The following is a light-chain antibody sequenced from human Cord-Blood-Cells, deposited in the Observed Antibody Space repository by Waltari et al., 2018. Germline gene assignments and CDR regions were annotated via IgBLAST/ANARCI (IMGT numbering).Light chain of an antibody. Sequence: QSALTQPASVSGSPGQSITISRTGTSSDVGGYNYVSWYQQHPGKAPKTMIYDVSNRPSGVSNPFSGSKSGNPASLTISGVQAEDEADYYCSSYTSSSTWVFGGGTKLTVL. CDR1: SSDVGGYNY. CDR2: DVS. V-gene: IGLV2-14*01. CDR3: SSYTSSSTWV. J-gene: IGLJ3*02.